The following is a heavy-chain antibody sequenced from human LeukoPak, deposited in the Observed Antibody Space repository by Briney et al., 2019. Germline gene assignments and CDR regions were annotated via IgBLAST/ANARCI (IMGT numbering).Heavy chain of an antibody. CDR1: GFTFSSYA. V-gene: IGHV3-23*01. D-gene: IGHD6-19*01. Sequence: GGSLRLSCAASGFTFSSYAMSWVRQAPGKGREWVSAISGSGGSTYYADSVKGRFTISRDNSKNTLYLQMNSLRAEDTAVYYCANVESVAGTYGMDVWGQGTTVTVSS. CDR2: ISGSGGST. J-gene: IGHJ6*02. CDR3: ANVESVAGTYGMDV.